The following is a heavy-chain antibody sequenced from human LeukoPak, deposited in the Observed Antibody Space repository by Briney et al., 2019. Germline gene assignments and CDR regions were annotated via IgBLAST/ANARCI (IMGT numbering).Heavy chain of an antibody. Sequence: GGPLRLSCAASGFGFSVYWMHWVRQAPGKGLVWVAHINEDGTRASHADSVKGRFTISRDNAKNTLYLQMNSLTVEDTAVYYCARVPTNSYGFGQWGQGSLVTVSS. CDR1: GFGFSVYW. D-gene: IGHD5-18*01. CDR2: INEDGTRA. V-gene: IGHV3-74*01. J-gene: IGHJ4*02. CDR3: ARVPTNSYGFGQ.